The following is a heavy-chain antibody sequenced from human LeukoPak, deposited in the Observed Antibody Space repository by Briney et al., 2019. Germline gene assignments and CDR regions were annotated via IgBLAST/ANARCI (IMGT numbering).Heavy chain of an antibody. CDR1: GFTFSNFS. CDR2: ISTTSSHV. Sequence: GGSLRLSCAASGFTFSNFSMHWVRQAPGKGLQWVSSISTTSSHVYYADSVMGRFTISRDNAQNSVYLQMISLRTEDTALYYCAKDGKNYFDNWGQGTLVTVSS. D-gene: IGHD1-26*01. J-gene: IGHJ4*02. CDR3: AKDGKNYFDN. V-gene: IGHV3-21*04.